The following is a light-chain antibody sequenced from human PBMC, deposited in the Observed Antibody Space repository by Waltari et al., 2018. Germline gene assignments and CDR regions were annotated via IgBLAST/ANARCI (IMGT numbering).Light chain of an antibody. V-gene: IGKV3-20*01. J-gene: IGKJ3*01. CDR2: GAS. Sequence: EIVLTQSPGNLSLSPGERATLSCRASQRVSRSYLAWYQQKPGQSPRLLIYGASSRATGIPDRFSGSGSVTDFTLTISRLEPEDFAVYYCQQYGSSPLTFGPGTKVDIK. CDR1: QRVSRSY. CDR3: QQYGSSPLT.